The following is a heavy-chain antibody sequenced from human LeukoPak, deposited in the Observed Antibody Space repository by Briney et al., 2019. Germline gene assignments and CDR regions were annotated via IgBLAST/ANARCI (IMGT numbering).Heavy chain of an antibody. D-gene: IGHD3-10*01. CDR3: ARDSGYYYGSDY. CDR2: INPNSGGT. J-gene: IGHJ4*02. Sequence: ASVKVSCKASGYTFTGYYMHWVRQAPGQGLEWMGWINPNSGGTNYAQKFQGRVTMTRDTSISTAYMELSRLRSDDTAVYYCARDSGYYYGSDYWGQGTLVTVSS. V-gene: IGHV1-2*02. CDR1: GYTFTGYY.